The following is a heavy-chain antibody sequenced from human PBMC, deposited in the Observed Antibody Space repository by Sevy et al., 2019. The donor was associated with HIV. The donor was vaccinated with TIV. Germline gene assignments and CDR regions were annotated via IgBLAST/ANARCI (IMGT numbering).Heavy chain of an antibody. Sequence: SETLSLTCTVSGGSINSDHWNWIRQPPGKGLEWSGYVYYNGGTNYNPSLKNRFTISVDRTKNQFSLKLTSVTAADTAVYYCARRNDFDIWGQGTMVTVSS. CDR2: VYYNGGT. CDR3: ARRNDFDI. J-gene: IGHJ3*02. CDR1: GGSINSDH. V-gene: IGHV4-59*08.